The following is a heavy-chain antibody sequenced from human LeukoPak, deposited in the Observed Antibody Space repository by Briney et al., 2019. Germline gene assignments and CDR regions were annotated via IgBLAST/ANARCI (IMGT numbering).Heavy chain of an antibody. V-gene: IGHV1-69*04. CDR1: GGTFSSYA. CDR3: AREYSSIGYYFDY. Sequence: ASVKVSCKASGGTFSSYAISWVRQAPGQGLEWMGRIIPILGIANYAQKFQGRVTITADKSTSTAYMELSSLRSEDTAVYYCAREYSSIGYYFDYWVQGTLVSVSS. J-gene: IGHJ4*02. CDR2: IIPILGIA. D-gene: IGHD6-13*01.